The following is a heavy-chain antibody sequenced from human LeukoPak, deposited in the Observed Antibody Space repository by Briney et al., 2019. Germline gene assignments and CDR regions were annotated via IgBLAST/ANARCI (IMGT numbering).Heavy chain of an antibody. CDR1: GGSFSGYY. Sequence: PSETLSLTCAVYGGSFSGYYWSWIRQPPGKGLEWIGEINHSGSTNYNPSLKSRVTISVDTSKNQFSLKLSSVTAADTAVYYCARDHGGPLDYWGQGTLVTVSS. CDR3: ARDHGGPLDY. J-gene: IGHJ4*02. CDR2: INHSGST. V-gene: IGHV4-34*01.